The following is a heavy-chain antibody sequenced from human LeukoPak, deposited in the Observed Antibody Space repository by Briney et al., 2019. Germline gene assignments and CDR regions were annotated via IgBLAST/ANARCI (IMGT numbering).Heavy chain of an antibody. V-gene: IGHV3-48*03. J-gene: IGHJ4*02. Sequence: PGGSLRLSCAVSGFSFSRYEMSWVRQAPGKELEWISFISPSGSTMYYVDSVKGRFIISRDNAKDSLYLQMNSLRVEDTAVYYCARDPRGPDYWGQGSLVTVSS. CDR1: GFSFSRYE. CDR2: ISPSGSTM. CDR3: ARDPRGPDY.